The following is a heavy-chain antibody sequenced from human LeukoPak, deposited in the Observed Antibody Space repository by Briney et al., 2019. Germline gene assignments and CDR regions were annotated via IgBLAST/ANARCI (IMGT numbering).Heavy chain of an antibody. CDR1: GGSISSGGYY. D-gene: IGHD3-10*01. CDR2: IYYNGST. Sequence: SETLSLTCTVSGGSISSGGYYWSWIRQPPGKGLEWIGYIYYNGSTNYNPSLKSRVTISVDTSKNQFSLKLSSVTAADTAVYYCARHAPHYGSGSYFPPLLYYYCGMDVWGQGTTVTVSS. J-gene: IGHJ6*02. V-gene: IGHV4-61*08. CDR3: ARHAPHYGSGSYFPPLLYYYCGMDV.